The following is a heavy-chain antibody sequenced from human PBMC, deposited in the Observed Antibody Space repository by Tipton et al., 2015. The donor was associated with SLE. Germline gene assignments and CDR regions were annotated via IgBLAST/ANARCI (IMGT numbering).Heavy chain of an antibody. CDR1: GYTFTSYY. Sequence: QLVQSGAEVKKPGASVKVSCKASGYTFTSYYMHWVRQAPGQGLEWMGIINPSGGSTSYAQKFQGRVTMTRDTSTSTAYMELRSLISDDTAVYYCARAYYYDSSGYYFKSYFQHWGQGTLVTVAS. V-gene: IGHV1-46*01. J-gene: IGHJ1*01. CDR3: ARAYYYDSSGYYFKSYFQH. D-gene: IGHD3-22*01. CDR2: INPSGGST.